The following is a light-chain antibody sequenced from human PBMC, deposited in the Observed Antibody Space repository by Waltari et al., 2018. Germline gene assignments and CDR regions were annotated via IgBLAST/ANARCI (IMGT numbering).Light chain of an antibody. CDR3: QQYSQYYT. Sequence: ELVMTQSTATLSVSPGGRATLSCRASQSIYSNVAWYQQKPGQAPRLLIYGASPRATGIPARFSGSGSGTEFTLTISSLQSEDFAVYYCQQYSQYYTFAQGTKLEIK. J-gene: IGKJ2*01. CDR2: GAS. V-gene: IGKV3-15*01. CDR1: QSIYSN.